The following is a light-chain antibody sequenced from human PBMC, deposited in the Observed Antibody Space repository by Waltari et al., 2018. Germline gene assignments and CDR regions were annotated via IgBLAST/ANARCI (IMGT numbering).Light chain of an antibody. CDR3: CSYSGTNSNYV. V-gene: IGLV2-8*01. Sequence: QSALTQPPSASGSPGQSVTISCTGTSSDVGGFDYVSWYQHHPGKAPKLIIYDVTKRPSGVPDRFSGSKSANTASLTVSGLLAEDEADYYCCSYSGTNSNYVFGTGTKVTVL. J-gene: IGLJ1*01. CDR2: DVT. CDR1: SSDVGGFDY.